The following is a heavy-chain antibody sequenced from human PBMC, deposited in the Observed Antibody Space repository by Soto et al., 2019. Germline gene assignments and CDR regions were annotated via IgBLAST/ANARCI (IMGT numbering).Heavy chain of an antibody. CDR2: IIPIFGTA. D-gene: IGHD2-15*01. J-gene: IGHJ4*02. CDR3: AREYCSGGSCYSDY. V-gene: IGHV1-69*13. CDR1: GGTFSSYA. Sequence: SVKVSCKASGGTFSSYAISWVRQAPGQGLEWMGGIIPIFGTANYAQKFQGRVTITADESASTAYMELSSLRSEDTAVYYCAREYCSGGSCYSDYWGQGTLVTVSS.